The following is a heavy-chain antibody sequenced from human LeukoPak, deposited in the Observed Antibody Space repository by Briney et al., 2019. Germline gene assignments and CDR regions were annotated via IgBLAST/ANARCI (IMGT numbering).Heavy chain of an antibody. CDR3: AREEDGVTDGAFDI. V-gene: IGHV4-59*01. CDR2: IHYSGST. CDR1: GDSISTYY. Sequence: PSETLSLTCTVSGDSISTYYWSWIRQPPGKGLEWIGYIHYSGSTSSNPSLKSRVTISVDTSKNQLSLKLISVTTADTAVYYCAREEDGVTDGAFDIWGQGTMVTVSS. J-gene: IGHJ3*02. D-gene: IGHD2-21*02.